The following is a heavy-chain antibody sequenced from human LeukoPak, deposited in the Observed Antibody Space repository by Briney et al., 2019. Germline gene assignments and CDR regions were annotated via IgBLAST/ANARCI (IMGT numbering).Heavy chain of an antibody. J-gene: IGHJ4*02. CDR2: ISSSSSTI. V-gene: IGHV3-48*01. CDR1: GFTFSSYS. Sequence: PGGSLRLSCAASGFTFSSYSMNWVRQAPGKGLEWVSYISSSSSTIYYADPVKGRFTISRDNAKNSLYLQMNSLRAEDTAVYYCARATKYQLPHFDYWGQGTLVTVS. D-gene: IGHD2-2*01. CDR3: ARATKYQLPHFDY.